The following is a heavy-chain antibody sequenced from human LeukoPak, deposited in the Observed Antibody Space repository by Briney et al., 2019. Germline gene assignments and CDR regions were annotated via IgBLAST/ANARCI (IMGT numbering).Heavy chain of an antibody. CDR2: INHSGST. CDR3: ASGAFLESLPKY. J-gene: IGHJ4*02. Sequence: SETLSLTCAVYGGSFSGYYWNWLRQPPGKGLEWIGEINHSGSTNYNPSLKSRVTISVDTSKNQFSLKLSSVTAADTAVYYCASGAFLESLPKYWGQGTLVTVSS. CDR1: GGSFSGYY. V-gene: IGHV4-34*01. D-gene: IGHD3-3*02.